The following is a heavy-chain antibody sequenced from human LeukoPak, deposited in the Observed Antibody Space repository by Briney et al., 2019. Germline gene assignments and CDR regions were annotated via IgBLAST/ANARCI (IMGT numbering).Heavy chain of an antibody. CDR2: TSSSDDGT. Sequence: GGSLRLSCAASGFPLSSYAMSWVRQVPGKGLERASATSSSDDGTYHADSVRGRFTIYGDNFRNTLYLQMNRLRVEDAALYYCARAPVTSCRGAFCYPFDLWGQGVLVTVSS. CDR1: GFPLSSYA. V-gene: IGHV3-23*01. CDR3: ARAPVTSCRGAFCYPFDL. D-gene: IGHD2-21*01. J-gene: IGHJ4*02.